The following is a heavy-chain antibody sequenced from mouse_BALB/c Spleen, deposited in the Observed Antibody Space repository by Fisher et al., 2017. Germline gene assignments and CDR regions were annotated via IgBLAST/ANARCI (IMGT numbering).Heavy chain of an antibody. J-gene: IGHJ4*01. Sequence: RFTISRDNAKNTLYLQMSSLKSEDTAMYYCARHSPYDYDERGAMDYWGQGTSVTVSS. V-gene: IGHV5-12-1*01. CDR3: ARHSPYDYDERGAMDY. D-gene: IGHD2-4*01.